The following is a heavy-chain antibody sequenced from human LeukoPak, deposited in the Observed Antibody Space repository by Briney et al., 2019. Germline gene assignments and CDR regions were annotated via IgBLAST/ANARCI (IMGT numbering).Heavy chain of an antibody. CDR2: ISAYNGNT. CDR3: ARDTHLLFWSGYFRHFDY. D-gene: IGHD3-3*01. Sequence: ASVKVSCKASGYTFTSYGISWVRQAPGQGLEWMGWISAYNGNTNYAQKFQGRVTMTTDTSTSTAYMELRSLRSDDTAVYYCARDTHLLFWSGYFRHFDYWGQGTLVTVSS. CDR1: GYTFTSYG. J-gene: IGHJ4*02. V-gene: IGHV1-18*01.